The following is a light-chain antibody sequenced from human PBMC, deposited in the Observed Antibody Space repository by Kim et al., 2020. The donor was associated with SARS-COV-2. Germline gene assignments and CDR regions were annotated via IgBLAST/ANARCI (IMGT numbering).Light chain of an antibody. CDR1: QSLLHSNGYNY. CDR2: LGS. Sequence: DIVMTQSPLSLPVTPGEPASISCRSSQSLLHSNGYNYLDWYLQKPGQSPQLLIYLGSNRASGVPDRFSGSGSGTDFTLKISRVEAEDVGVYYCMQALQKELTFGGGTKLEI. J-gene: IGKJ4*01. V-gene: IGKV2-28*01. CDR3: MQALQKELT.